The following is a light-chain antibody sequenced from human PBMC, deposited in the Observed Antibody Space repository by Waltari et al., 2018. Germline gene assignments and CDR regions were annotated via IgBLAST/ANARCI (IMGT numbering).Light chain of an antibody. J-gene: IGLJ3*02. V-gene: IGLV3-21*02. CDR1: NIGSKS. CDR3: QVWDRSSDHWL. Sequence: SYVLTQPPSVSVAPGQTATITCGGNNIGSKSVHWYQQKSGQAPVVVVEDDTDRPSGIPERFSGANAGDTATLTISRVEAGDEADYSCQVWDRSSDHWLFGGGTKLTVL. CDR2: DDT.